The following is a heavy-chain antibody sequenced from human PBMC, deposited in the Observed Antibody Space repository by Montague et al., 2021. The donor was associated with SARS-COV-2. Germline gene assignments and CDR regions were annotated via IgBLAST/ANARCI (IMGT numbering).Heavy chain of an antibody. Sequence: SETLSLTCAVYGGSFGDDHWSWIRQPPGKGLEWIGNISQSGRTNYNPSLKSRVTISVDTSKNQFSLKLTSVTAAGTAVYFCARGHLSVSMIVVVFTSASYYFDYWGQGAQVTVSS. CDR1: GGSFGDDH. CDR3: ARGHLSVSMIVVVFTSASYYFDY. V-gene: IGHV4-34*01. J-gene: IGHJ4*02. CDR2: ISQSGRT. D-gene: IGHD3-22*01.